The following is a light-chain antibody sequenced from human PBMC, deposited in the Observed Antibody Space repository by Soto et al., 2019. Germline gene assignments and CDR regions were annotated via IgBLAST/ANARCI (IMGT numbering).Light chain of an antibody. V-gene: IGKV3-11*01. CDR3: QQRSNWPPAVT. J-gene: IGKJ4*01. CDR1: QSVSSY. Sequence: EIVLTQSPATLSLSPGERATLSCRASQSVSSYLAWYQQKPGQAPRLLIYDASNRATGIPAMFSGSGSGTDFTLTISSLEPEDFAVYYCQQRSNWPPAVTFGGGTKVEIK. CDR2: DAS.